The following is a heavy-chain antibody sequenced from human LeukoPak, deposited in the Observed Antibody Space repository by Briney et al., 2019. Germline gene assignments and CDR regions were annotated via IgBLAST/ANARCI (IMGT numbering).Heavy chain of an antibody. J-gene: IGHJ4*02. CDR2: IYSGGST. V-gene: IGHV3-53*04. D-gene: IGHD6-13*01. Sequence: GGSLRLSCAASGFTFSSYWMHWVRQAPGKGLVWVSVIYSGGSTYYADSVKGRFTISRHNSKNTLYLQMNSLRAEDTAVYYCARVEYSSSGGALDYWGQGALVTVSS. CDR1: GFTFSSYW. CDR3: ARVEYSSSGGALDY.